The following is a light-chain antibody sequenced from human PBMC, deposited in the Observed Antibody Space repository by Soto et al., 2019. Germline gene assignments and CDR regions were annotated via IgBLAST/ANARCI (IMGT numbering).Light chain of an antibody. CDR3: HQRQSWPRT. CDR1: QSVSSSY. J-gene: IGKJ1*01. V-gene: IGKV3-20*01. Sequence: EIVLTQSPGTLSLSPGERATLSCRATQSVSSSYLAWYQQKPGQAPRLLIYGASSRATGIPDRFSGRGSGTDFTLTISSLEPEDFAVYYCHQRQSWPRTFGQGTKVDIK. CDR2: GAS.